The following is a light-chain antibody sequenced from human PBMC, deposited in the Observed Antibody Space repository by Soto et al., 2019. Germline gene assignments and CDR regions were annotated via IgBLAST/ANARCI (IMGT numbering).Light chain of an antibody. V-gene: IGKV3D-15*01. CDR3: QQYTNWPRT. CDR2: GAS. CDR1: QSVGSN. J-gene: IGKJ1*01. Sequence: EIVMTQSPATLSVSPGERATLSCRASQSVGSNLAWYQQKPGQAPRLLIYGASNRATGIPDRFSGSGSGTDFTLNISRMEHEDFAVYYCQQYTNWPRTFGKGTKVDIK.